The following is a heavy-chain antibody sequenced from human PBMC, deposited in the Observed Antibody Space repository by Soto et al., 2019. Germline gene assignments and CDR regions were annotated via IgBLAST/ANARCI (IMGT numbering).Heavy chain of an antibody. CDR3: ARSVFP. CDR2: IYHSGST. Sequence: SETLSLTCAVSGSSISSGGYSWSWIRQPPGKGLEWIGYIYHSGSTYYNPSLKSRVTISVNTSKNQFSLKLSSVTAADTAVYYCARSVFPWGQGTLVTVSS. CDR1: GSSISSGGYS. V-gene: IGHV4-30-2*05. J-gene: IGHJ5*02.